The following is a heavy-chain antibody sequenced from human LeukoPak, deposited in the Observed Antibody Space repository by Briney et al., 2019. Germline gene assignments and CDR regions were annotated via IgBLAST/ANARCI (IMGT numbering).Heavy chain of an antibody. V-gene: IGHV1-69*06. J-gene: IGHJ3*02. CDR2: IIPIFGTS. CDR1: GGTFSTYA. CDR3: ARDDGRYFDRLGHDAFDI. D-gene: IGHD3-9*01. Sequence: GASVKVSCKASGGTFSTYAISWVRQAPGQGLEWMGGIIPIFGTSNYAQKFQGRVTITADKSTSTAYMELSSLRSEDTAVYYCARDDGRYFDRLGHDAFDIWGQGTLVTVSS.